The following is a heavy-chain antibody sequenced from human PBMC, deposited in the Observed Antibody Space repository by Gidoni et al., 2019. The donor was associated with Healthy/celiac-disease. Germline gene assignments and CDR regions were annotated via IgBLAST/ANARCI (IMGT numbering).Heavy chain of an antibody. Sequence: QVQLVQSGAAVKKPGSSVKVSCKASGGTFSSYASSWVRQAPGQGLEWMGGIIPIFGTANYAQKFQSRVTITADESTSTAYMELSSLRSEDTAVYYCARAVAARHGGDYYYYYMDVWGKGTTVTVSS. D-gene: IGHD6-6*01. CDR2: IIPIFGTA. V-gene: IGHV1-69*01. CDR3: ARAVAARHGGDYYYYYMDV. CDR1: GGTFSSYA. J-gene: IGHJ6*03.